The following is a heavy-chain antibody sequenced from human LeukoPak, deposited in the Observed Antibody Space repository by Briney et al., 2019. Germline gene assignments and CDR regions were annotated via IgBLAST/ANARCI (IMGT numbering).Heavy chain of an antibody. V-gene: IGHV1-18*01. CDR2: ISAYNGNT. CDR1: GYTFTSYG. D-gene: IGHD3-3*01. J-gene: IGHJ5*02. Sequence: ASVKVSCKASGYTFTSYGISWVRQAPGQGLEWMGWISAYNGNTNYAQKPQGRVTMTTDTSTSTAYMELRSLRSDDTAVYYCARDAPSPDYDFWSGHNWFDPWGQGTLVTVSS. CDR3: ARDAPSPDYDFWSGHNWFDP.